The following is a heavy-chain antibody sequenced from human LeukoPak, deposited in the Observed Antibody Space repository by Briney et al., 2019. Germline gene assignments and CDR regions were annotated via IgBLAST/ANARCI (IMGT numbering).Heavy chain of an antibody. V-gene: IGHV3-23*01. D-gene: IGHD5-12*01. CDR3: AKTSRRDSAYDSPFDY. Sequence: GGSLRLSCAASGFTFSTYAMTWVRQAPGKGLEWASAVRGSGTDTYYADSVKGRFTISRDNSKNTLYLQMNSLRAEDTAIYYCAKTSRRDSAYDSPFDYWGQGTLVTVSS. CDR1: GFTFSTYA. J-gene: IGHJ4*02. CDR2: VRGSGTDT.